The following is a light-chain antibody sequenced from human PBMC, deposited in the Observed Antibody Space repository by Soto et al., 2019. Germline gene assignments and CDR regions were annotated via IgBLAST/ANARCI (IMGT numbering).Light chain of an antibody. V-gene: IGLV2-23*01. CDR3: CSYAGSSTLV. J-gene: IGLJ2*01. CDR2: EGS. Sequence: QSVLTQPASVSGSPGQSITISCTGTSSDVGSYNLVSWYQQHPGKAPKLMIYEGSKRPSGVSNRFSGSKSGNAASLTISGIQAEDAADYYCCSYAGSSTLVFCGGTKVTVL. CDR1: SSDVGSYNL.